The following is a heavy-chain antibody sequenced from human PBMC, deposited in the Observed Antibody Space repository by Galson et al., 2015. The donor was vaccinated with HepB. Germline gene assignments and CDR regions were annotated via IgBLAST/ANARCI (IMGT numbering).Heavy chain of an antibody. Sequence: SLRLSCAASGFTFSSYSMNWVRQAPGKGLEWVSSISSSSSYIYYADSVKGRFTISRDNAKNSLYLQMNSLRAEDTAVYYCASGSGSYLGPVLYYYYGMDVWGQGTTVTVSS. D-gene: IGHD3-10*01. V-gene: IGHV3-21*01. CDR1: GFTFSSYS. J-gene: IGHJ6*02. CDR2: ISSSSSYI. CDR3: ASGSGSYLGPVLYYYYGMDV.